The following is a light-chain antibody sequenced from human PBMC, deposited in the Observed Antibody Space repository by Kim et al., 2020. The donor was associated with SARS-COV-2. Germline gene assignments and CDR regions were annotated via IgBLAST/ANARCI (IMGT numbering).Light chain of an antibody. CDR2: GEN. J-gene: IGLJ1*01. CDR1: SLRSYL. Sequence: SSELTQDPDVSVALGQTVRITCQGDSLRSYLASWYQQKPGQAPRLVLHGENKRPSGIPDRISGSRSGNTASLTITGPQADDEAHYYCSSRDNNGSQLVFG. CDR3: SSRDNNGSQLV. V-gene: IGLV3-19*01.